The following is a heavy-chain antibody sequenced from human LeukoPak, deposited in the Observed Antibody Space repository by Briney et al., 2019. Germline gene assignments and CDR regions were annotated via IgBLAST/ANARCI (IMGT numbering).Heavy chain of an antibody. CDR3: ATAAGYFLH. CDR1: GYTLTELA. CDR2: FDPEDGET. V-gene: IGHV1-24*01. J-gene: IGHJ1*01. Sequence: ASVKVSCKVSGYTLTELAMHWVRQAPGEGLEWMGGFDPEDGETIYAQKFQGRVTMTEDTSTDTAYMELSSLTSEDTAVYHCATAAGYFLHWGQGTLVTVSS.